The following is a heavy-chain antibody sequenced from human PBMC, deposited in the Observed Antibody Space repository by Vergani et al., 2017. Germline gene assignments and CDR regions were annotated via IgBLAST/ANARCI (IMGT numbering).Heavy chain of an antibody. CDR3: ASGKYYSDSTSHFRGGYFDV. V-gene: IGHV4-39*01. Sequence: QMQLQESGPGLVKASETLSLTCTVSGDSIISRSYYWGWIRQPPGKGLEWIGSIYNSGNGDSSSSLKSRVTISADPSKNQFSLRLTSVTAADTAVYYCASGKYYSDSTSHFRGGYFDVWGRGTLVTVPS. J-gene: IGHJ2*01. CDR1: GDSIISRSYY. D-gene: IGHD3-16*01. CDR2: IYNSGNG.